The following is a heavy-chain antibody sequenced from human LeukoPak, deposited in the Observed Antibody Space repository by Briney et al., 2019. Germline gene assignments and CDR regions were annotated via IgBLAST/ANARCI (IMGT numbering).Heavy chain of an antibody. CDR3: AKDLLGIITMIVAAGGIFDY. CDR1: GFTFSSYA. CDR2: ISGSGGST. Sequence: GGSQRLSCAASGFTFSSYAMGWVRQSPGKGLEWVSAISGSGGSTYYADSVKGRFTISRDNSKNTLYLQMNSLRAEDTAVYYCAKDLLGIITMIVAAGGIFDYWGQGTLVTVSS. J-gene: IGHJ4*02. V-gene: IGHV3-23*01. D-gene: IGHD3-22*01.